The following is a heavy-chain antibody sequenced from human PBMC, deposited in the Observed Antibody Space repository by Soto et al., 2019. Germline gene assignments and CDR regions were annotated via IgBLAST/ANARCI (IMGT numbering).Heavy chain of an antibody. Sequence: QITLKESGPTLVKPTQTLTLTCTFSGFSLSTSGVGVGWIRQPPGKALEWLALIYWDDDKRYSPSLKSRLTITKDTSKNQVVLTMTNMDPVDTATYYCAHSRETGDPYYYYGMDVCGQGTTVTVSS. CDR2: IYWDDDK. D-gene: IGHD7-27*01. CDR3: AHSRETGDPYYYYGMDV. J-gene: IGHJ6*02. V-gene: IGHV2-5*02. CDR1: GFSLSTSGVG.